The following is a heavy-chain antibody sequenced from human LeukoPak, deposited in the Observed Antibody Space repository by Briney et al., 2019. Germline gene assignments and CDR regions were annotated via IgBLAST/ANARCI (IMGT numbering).Heavy chain of an antibody. CDR2: IYYSGST. D-gene: IGHD6-13*01. Sequence: PSETLSLTCTVSGGSISSYYWSWIRQPPGKGLEWIGYIYYSGSTDYNPSLKSRVTISVDTSKNQFSLKLSSVTAADTAVYYCARHWVAAAAAAFDIWGQGTMVTVSS. V-gene: IGHV4-59*08. J-gene: IGHJ3*02. CDR3: ARHWVAAAAAAFDI. CDR1: GGSISSYY.